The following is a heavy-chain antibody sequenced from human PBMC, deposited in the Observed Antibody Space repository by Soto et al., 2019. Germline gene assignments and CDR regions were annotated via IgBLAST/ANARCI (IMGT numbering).Heavy chain of an antibody. CDR3: ARENKDVNKSTSISSGFHGMDV. CDR1: GFTFRSHS. Sequence: PGGSLRLSCEGSGFTFRSHSMNWVRQAPGRGLEWIASISTSNSFIYYGDSVRGRFIISRDNAKNSLDLQMDSLRVEDTAVYYCARENKDVNKSTSISSGFHGMDVWGQGITVTVSS. CDR2: ISTSNSFI. D-gene: IGHD2-2*01. J-gene: IGHJ6*02. V-gene: IGHV3-21*01.